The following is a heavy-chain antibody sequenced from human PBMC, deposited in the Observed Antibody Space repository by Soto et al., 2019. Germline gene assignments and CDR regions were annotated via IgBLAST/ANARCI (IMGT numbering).Heavy chain of an antibody. D-gene: IGHD3-10*01. Sequence: EVQLVESGGGLIQPGGSLRLSCAVSGFTVSNNYMSWVRQAPGKGLEGVSVIYSGGYTAYGDSVKGRFTISRDNSKNTIYHQMNRLGADPPGVYFGATARGGGGYWGQGTLVTVSS. V-gene: IGHV3-53*01. J-gene: IGHJ4*02. CDR3: ATARGGGGY. CDR1: GFTVSNNY. CDR2: IYSGGYT.